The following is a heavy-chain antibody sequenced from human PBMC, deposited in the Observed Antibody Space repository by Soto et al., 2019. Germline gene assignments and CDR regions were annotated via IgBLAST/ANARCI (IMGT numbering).Heavy chain of an antibody. J-gene: IGHJ5*02. CDR3: ARTMTTSGCFDP. Sequence: SETLSLTCAVSGGPITSGGYSWSWIRQPPGKGLEWTGYIYHSGGTYYNPSLKSRVTLSIDRTKKQFSLKLKSVTAADTAVYFCARTMTTSGCFDPWGQGTLVTVSS. D-gene: IGHD4-17*01. CDR1: GGPITSGGYS. V-gene: IGHV4-30-2*01. CDR2: IYHSGGT.